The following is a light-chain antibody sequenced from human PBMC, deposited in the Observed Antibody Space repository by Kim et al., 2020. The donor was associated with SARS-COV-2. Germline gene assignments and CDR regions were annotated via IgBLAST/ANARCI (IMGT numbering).Light chain of an antibody. J-gene: IGLJ3*02. CDR2: DVI. CDR1: SSDVGGYNY. Sequence: QSALTQPASVSGSPGQSITSSCTGTSSDVGGYNYVSWFQQHPGKAPKLIIYDVIKRPSGLSDRFSGSKSGNTASLTISGLRAEDEADYYCSSYTGTYTWVFGGGTQLTVL. V-gene: IGLV2-14*01. CDR3: SSYTGTYTWV.